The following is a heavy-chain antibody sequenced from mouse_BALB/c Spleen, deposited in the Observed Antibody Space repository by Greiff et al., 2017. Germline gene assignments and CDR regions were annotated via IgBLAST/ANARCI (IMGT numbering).Heavy chain of an antibody. CDR1: GDSITSGY. CDR3: ARGTARAPYYYAMDY. J-gene: IGHJ4*01. V-gene: IGHV3-8*02. Sequence: EVQLQESGPSLVKPSQTLSLTCSVTGDSITSGYWNWIRKFPGNKLEYMGYISYSGSTYYNPSLKSRISITRDTSKNQYYLQLNSVTTEDTATYYCARGTARAPYYYAMDYWGQGTSVTVSS. CDR2: ISYSGST. D-gene: IGHD3-2*01.